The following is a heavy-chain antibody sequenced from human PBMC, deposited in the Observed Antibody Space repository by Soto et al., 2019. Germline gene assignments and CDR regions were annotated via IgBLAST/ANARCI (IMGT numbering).Heavy chain of an antibody. CDR1: GGSISRGGYY. CDR2: IYYSGST. J-gene: IGHJ6*03. Sequence: QVQLQESGPGLVKPSQTLSLTCTVSGGSISRGGYYWSWIRQHPGKGLEWIGYIYYSGSTYYNPALKSRVTIQVDTSKNQFSLKLSSLTAADTAVNYCAMATNSHTPQYLYCYMDDWGKGTTVTVSS. D-gene: IGHD7-27*01. CDR3: AMATNSHTPQYLYCYMDD. V-gene: IGHV4-31*03.